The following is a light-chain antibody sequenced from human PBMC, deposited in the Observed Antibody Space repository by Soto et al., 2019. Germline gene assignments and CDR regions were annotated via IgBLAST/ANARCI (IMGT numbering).Light chain of an antibody. CDR1: SSNIGSYYD. J-gene: IGLJ2*01. CDR3: QSYDSSLSHVV. CDR2: GDN. Sequence: QSVLTQPPSVSGAPGQRVTIPCTGSSSNIGSYYDVHWYQQLPGTVPKHLIYGDNNRPSGVPDRCSGSQSGTSASLAITGLTADDDADYYCQSYDSSLSHVVFGGGTQLTVL. V-gene: IGLV1-40*01.